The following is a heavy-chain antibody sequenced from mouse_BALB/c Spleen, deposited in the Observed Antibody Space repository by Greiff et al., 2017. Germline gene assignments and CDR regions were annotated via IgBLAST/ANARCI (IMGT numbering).Heavy chain of an antibody. V-gene: IGHV8-12*01. CDR2: IYWDDDK. CDR3: ARSAYYRYDDGGFDY. Sequence: QVTLKVSGPGILQPSQTLSLTCSVSGFSLSTSGMGVSWIRQPSGKGLEWLAHIYWDDDKRYNPSLKSRLTISKDTSSNQVFLKITSVDTADTATYYCARSAYYRYDDGGFDYWGQGTTLTVSS. CDR1: GFSLSTSGMG. D-gene: IGHD2-14*01. J-gene: IGHJ2*01.